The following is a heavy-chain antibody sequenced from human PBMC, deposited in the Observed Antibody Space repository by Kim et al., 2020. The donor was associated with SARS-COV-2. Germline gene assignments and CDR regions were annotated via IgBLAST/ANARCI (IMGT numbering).Heavy chain of an antibody. D-gene: IGHD2-15*01. Sequence: ASVKVSCKVSGYTLTELSMHWVRQAPGKGLEWMGGFDPEDGETIYAQKFQGRVTMTEDTSTDTAYMELSSLRSEDTAVYYCATPLQPPGVVAATWGYYYGMDVWGQGTTVTVSS. CDR2: FDPEDGET. CDR1: GYTLTELS. V-gene: IGHV1-24*01. CDR3: ATPLQPPGVVAATWGYYYGMDV. J-gene: IGHJ6*02.